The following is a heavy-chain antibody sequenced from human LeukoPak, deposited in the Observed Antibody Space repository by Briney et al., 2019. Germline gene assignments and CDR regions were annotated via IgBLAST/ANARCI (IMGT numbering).Heavy chain of an antibody. J-gene: IGHJ3*02. CDR1: GFTFSSFG. D-gene: IGHD3-10*01. CDR3: ARDTHYYGSGSPAFDI. CDR2: ITGSGGIT. Sequence: GGTLRLSCAASGFTFSSFGMTWVRQAPGKGLEWVSTITGSGGITYYADPVKGRFTVSRDNAKNSLYLQMNSLRAEDTALYFCARDTHYYGSGSPAFDIWGQGTMVTVSS. V-gene: IGHV3-23*01.